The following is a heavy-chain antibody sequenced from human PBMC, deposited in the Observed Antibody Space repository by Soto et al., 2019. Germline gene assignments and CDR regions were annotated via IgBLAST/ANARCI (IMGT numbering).Heavy chain of an antibody. CDR1: GFTFSDYY. CDR2: ISSSSSYT. V-gene: IGHV3-11*05. CDR3: ARQAHYDILTGYYLL. Sequence: QVQLVESGGGLVKPGGSLRLSCAASGFTFSDYYMSWIRQAPGKGLEWVSYISSSSSYTNYADSVKGRFTISRDNAKNSLYLPMNSLRAEDTAVYYCARQAHYDILTGYYLLWGQGTLVTVSS. J-gene: IGHJ4*02. D-gene: IGHD3-9*01.